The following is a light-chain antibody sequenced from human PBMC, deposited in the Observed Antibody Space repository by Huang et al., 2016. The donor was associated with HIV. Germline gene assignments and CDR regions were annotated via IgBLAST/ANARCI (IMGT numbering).Light chain of an antibody. CDR1: QGVHNSY. CDR3: QQYGTLPYT. J-gene: IGKJ2*01. CDR2: GAS. V-gene: IGKV3-20*01. Sequence: EIVLTQSPVTLSLSPGEGASLSCRASQGVHNSYLAWYQQKPGQAPRLLIFGASNRATGVPHRFRGSESGTDFTLTISGLDPEDFAVDDCQQYGTLPYTFGQGTKLGI.